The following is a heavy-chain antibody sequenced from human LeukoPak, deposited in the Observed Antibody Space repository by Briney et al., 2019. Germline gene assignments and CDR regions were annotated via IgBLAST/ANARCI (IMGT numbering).Heavy chain of an antibody. D-gene: IGHD1-26*01. CDR3: ARATATCSVSPGALDI. V-gene: IGHV3-11*04. CDR1: GFSFSDYY. J-gene: IGHJ3*02. Sequence: PGRSLRLSCAASGFSFSDYYMTWIRQAPGKGLEWVSYVSSSGSTKKYADSVKGRFTISRDNAEKSLYLQMDSLRVEDTAIYYCARATATCSVSPGALDIWGQGIMVIVSS. CDR2: VSSSGSTK.